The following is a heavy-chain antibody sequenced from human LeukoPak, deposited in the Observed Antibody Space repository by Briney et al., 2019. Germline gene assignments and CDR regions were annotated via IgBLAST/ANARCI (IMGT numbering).Heavy chain of an antibody. V-gene: IGHV4-34*01. CDR1: GGSFSGYY. CDR2: INHSGST. D-gene: IGHD1-7*01. Sequence: SETLSLTCAVYGGSFSGYYWSWIRQPPGKGLEWIGEINHSGSTNYNPSLKSRVTISVDTSKNQFSLKLSSVTAADTAVYCCARDGITGTRGFDYWGQGTLVTVSS. J-gene: IGHJ4*02. CDR3: ARDGITGTRGFDY.